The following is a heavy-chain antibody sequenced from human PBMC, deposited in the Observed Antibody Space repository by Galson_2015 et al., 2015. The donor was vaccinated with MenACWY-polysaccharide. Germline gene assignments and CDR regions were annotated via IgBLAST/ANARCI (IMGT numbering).Heavy chain of an antibody. V-gene: IGHV1-8*01. Sequence: SVKVSCKASGYTFTSYDINWVRQATGQGLEWMGWMNPNRGNTGYAQKFQGRVTMTRNISISTAYMELSSLRSEDTAVYYCARAVPRWDAFDIWGQGTMVTVSS. CDR1: GYTFTSYD. CDR2: MNPNRGNT. CDR3: ARAVPRWDAFDI. J-gene: IGHJ3*02. D-gene: IGHD4-23*01.